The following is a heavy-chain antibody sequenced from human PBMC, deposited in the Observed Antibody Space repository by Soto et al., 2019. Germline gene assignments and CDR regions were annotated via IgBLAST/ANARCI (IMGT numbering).Heavy chain of an antibody. CDR2: IYYSGST. CDR1: GGSISSYY. D-gene: IGHD1-26*01. Sequence: PSETLSLTCTVSGGSISSYYWSWIRQPPGKGLEWIGYIYYSGSTNYNPSLKSRVTISVDTSKNQFSLKLSSVTAADTAVYYCAGEVGSRGFDAFDIWGQGTMVTVSS. CDR3: AGEVGSRGFDAFDI. J-gene: IGHJ3*02. V-gene: IGHV4-59*01.